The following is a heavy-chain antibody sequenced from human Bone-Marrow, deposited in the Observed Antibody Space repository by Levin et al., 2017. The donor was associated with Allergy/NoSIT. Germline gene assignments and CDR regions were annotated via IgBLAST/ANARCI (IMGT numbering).Heavy chain of an antibody. CDR2: IYYSGST. CDR3: ARGLVERRYCSGGSCYSGYFDL. D-gene: IGHD2-15*01. Sequence: SETLSLTCTVSGGSISSYYWSWIRQPPGKGLEWIGYIYYSGSTNYNPSLKSRVTISVDTSKNQFSLKLSSVTAADTAVYYCARGLVERRYCSGGSCYSGYFDLWGRGTLVTVSS. J-gene: IGHJ2*01. V-gene: IGHV4-59*01. CDR1: GGSISSYY.